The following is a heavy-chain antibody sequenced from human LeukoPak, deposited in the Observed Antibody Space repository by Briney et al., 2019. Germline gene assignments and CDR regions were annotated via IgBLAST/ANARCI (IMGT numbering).Heavy chain of an antibody. J-gene: IGHJ4*02. CDR3: ARDHDSSGYSDY. CDR1: GFTFNYYW. Sequence: GGSLRLSCAASGFTFNYYWMSWVRQAPGKGLEWVANIKQNGSEKYYVDSVKGRFTISRDNAKNSLYLQMNSLRAEDTAVYYCARDHDSSGYSDYWGQGTLVTVSS. CDR2: IKQNGSEK. V-gene: IGHV3-7*01. D-gene: IGHD3-22*01.